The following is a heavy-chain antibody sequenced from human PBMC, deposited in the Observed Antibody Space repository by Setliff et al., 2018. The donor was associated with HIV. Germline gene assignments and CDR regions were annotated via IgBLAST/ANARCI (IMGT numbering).Heavy chain of an antibody. CDR2: ISPNNGAA. CDR1: EYMILAYK. J-gene: IGHJ3*01. V-gene: IGHV1-2*06. Sequence: ASVKVSCKATEYMILAYKMNWVRQAPGQGLEWIGRISPNNGAAEYAPKFQGRVIMTLDTSISTAYSEIPRLTSDDAAVYYCARPRVFDSFDVWGQGTMVTVSS. CDR3: ARPRVFDSFDV.